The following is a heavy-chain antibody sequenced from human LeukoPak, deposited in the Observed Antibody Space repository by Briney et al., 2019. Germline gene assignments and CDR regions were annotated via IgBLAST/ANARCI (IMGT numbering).Heavy chain of an antibody. CDR3: ARAPRDSSSSNYMRRFDY. Sequence: SEPLSLTCAVSGYSISSDNYWVWIRQPPGPGLEWTGGIYHSGSTYYNPSLKSRVTMSVDTTKNQFSLKLSSVSAANTAVYYCARAPRDSSSSNYMRRFDYWGQGTLVTVSS. CDR1: GYSISSDNY. CDR2: IYHSGST. D-gene: IGHD3-22*01. J-gene: IGHJ4*02. V-gene: IGHV4-38-2*01.